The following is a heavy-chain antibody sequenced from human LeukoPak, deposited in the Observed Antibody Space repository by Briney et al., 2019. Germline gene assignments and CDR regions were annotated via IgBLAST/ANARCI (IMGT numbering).Heavy chain of an antibody. J-gene: IGHJ3*02. CDR2: IYHSGST. Sequence: PSETLSLTCAVSGGSISSGGYSWSWIRQPPGKGLEWIGYIYHSGSTYYNPSLKSRVTISVDRSKNQFSLKLSSVTAADTAVYYCARYVERGYSGYVPRDAFDIWGQGTMVTVSS. CDR1: GGSISSGGYS. CDR3: ARYVERGYSGYVPRDAFDI. D-gene: IGHD5-12*01. V-gene: IGHV4-30-2*02.